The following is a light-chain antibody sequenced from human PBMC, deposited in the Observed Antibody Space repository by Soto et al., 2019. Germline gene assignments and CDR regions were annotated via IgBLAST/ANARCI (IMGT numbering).Light chain of an antibody. CDR1: QSISDT. CDR2: DAS. J-gene: IGKJ5*01. Sequence: EIVMTQSPATLSVSPGGRATLSCRASQSISDTLAWYQQKPGQAPRLLIYDASNRATGIPARFSGSGSGKELTLTIRSLEPEDFAVYYCQQRSNSITFVQGTRLEIK. V-gene: IGKV3-11*01. CDR3: QQRSNSIT.